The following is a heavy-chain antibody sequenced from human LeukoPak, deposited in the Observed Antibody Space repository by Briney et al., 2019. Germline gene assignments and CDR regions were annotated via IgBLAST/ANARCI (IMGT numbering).Heavy chain of an antibody. V-gene: IGHV4-39*01. D-gene: IGHD3-9*01. CDR2: ICYSGST. J-gene: IGHJ5*02. Sequence: SETLSLTCTVSGGSISSSSYYWGLIRQPPGKGLEWIGSICYSGSTYYNPSLSSRVTISVDTSKNQFSLKLSSVTAADTAVYYWARLIQGSTYYDILMGLKKGYNWFDAWSQGTLVTVHS. CDR3: ARLIQGSTYYDILMGLKKGYNWFDA. CDR1: GGSISSSSYY.